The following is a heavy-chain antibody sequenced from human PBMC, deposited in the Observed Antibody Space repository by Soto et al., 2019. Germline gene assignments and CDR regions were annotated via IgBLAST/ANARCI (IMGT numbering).Heavy chain of an antibody. CDR2: ISAYDGST. CDR3: ARDPASAYSTSSFDC. V-gene: IGHV1-18*04. J-gene: IGHJ4*02. Sequence: ASVKVSCKASGYTFTTYGITWVRQAPGQGLEWMGWISAYDGSTNYAQKFQGRVSMTTDSSTDTAYMDLRSLRSDDTALYYCARDPASAYSTSSFDCWGQGSLVTVSS. CDR1: GYTFTTYG. D-gene: IGHD6-6*01.